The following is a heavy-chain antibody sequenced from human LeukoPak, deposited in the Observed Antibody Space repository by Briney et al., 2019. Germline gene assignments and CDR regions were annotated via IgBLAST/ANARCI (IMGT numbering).Heavy chain of an antibody. CDR3: ARDLGSGWIIVDY. V-gene: IGHV1-2*02. D-gene: IGHD6-19*01. Sequence: ASVKVSCKASGYTFTGYYIHWVRQAPGQGLEWMGWINSNSGGTNSAQKFQGRVTLTRDTSISTAYLELSSLRSDDTAVYYCARDLGSGWIIVDYWGQGTLVTVPS. CDR1: GYTFTGYY. CDR2: INSNSGGT. J-gene: IGHJ4*02.